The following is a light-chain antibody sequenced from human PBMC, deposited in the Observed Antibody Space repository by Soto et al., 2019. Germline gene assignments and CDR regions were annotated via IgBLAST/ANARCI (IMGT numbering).Light chain of an antibody. CDR3: QQYCSSPLYT. CDR2: GAS. Sequence: EIVLTQSPATLSLSPGDRATLSCRASQSVSSYLAWYQQKPGQAPRLLIYGASNRATGIPDRFSGSGSGTDFTLTTSSLEPEDFAVYYCQQYCSSPLYTFGQGTKLEIK. V-gene: IGKV3-20*01. CDR1: QSVSSY. J-gene: IGKJ2*01.